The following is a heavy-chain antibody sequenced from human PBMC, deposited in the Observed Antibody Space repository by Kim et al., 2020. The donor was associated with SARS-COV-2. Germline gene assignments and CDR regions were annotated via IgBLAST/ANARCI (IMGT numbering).Heavy chain of an antibody. J-gene: IGHJ5*02. Sequence: TTYSPSLKSRVTISVDTAKNQFSLKLSAVTAADTAVYYCARHRAATGSDLWGQGTLVTLSS. D-gene: IGHD1-1*01. V-gene: IGHV4-39*01. CDR2: T. CDR3: ARHRAATGSDL.